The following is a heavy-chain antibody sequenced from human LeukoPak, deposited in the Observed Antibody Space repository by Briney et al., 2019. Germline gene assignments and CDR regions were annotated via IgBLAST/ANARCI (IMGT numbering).Heavy chain of an antibody. CDR2: IIPILGIA. D-gene: IGHD2-2*02. CDR3: ARTCSSSSCYMVH. CDR1: GGTFSSYA. V-gene: IGHV1-69*04. J-gene: IGHJ4*02. Sequence: SVKVSCKASGGTFSSYAISWVRQAPGQGLEWMGRIIPILGIANYAQKFQGRVTLTTDTSTSTAYMELRSLRSDDTALYYCARTCSSSSCYMVHWGQGTLVTVSS.